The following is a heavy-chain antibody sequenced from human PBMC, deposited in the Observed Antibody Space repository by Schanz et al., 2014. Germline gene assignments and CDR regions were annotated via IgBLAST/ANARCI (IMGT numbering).Heavy chain of an antibody. J-gene: IGHJ4*02. Sequence: EVQLLESGGGLVQPGGSLRLSCAASGFTFSSYAMSWVRQAPGKGLEWVSAISGSGGSAYYADSVKGRFTISRDNSKNSLFLQMNSLRAEDTAVYYCVRDSFFAFDYWGQGTLVNVSS. D-gene: IGHD3-3*01. CDR3: VRDSFFAFDY. CDR2: ISGSGGSA. CDR1: GFTFSSYA. V-gene: IGHV3-23*01.